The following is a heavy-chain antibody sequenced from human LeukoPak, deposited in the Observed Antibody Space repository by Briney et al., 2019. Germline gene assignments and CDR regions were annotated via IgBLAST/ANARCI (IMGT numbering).Heavy chain of an antibody. CDR2: INSDGSST. V-gene: IGHV3-74*01. CDR3: ATTRYGDYRRFDY. D-gene: IGHD4-17*01. CDR1: GFTFSSYW. Sequence: GGSLRLSCAASGFTFSSYWMHWVRQAPGKGLVWVSRINSDGSSTSYANSVKGRFTISRDNSKNTLYLQMNSLRAEDTAVYYCATTRYGDYRRFDYWGQGTLVTVSS. J-gene: IGHJ4*02.